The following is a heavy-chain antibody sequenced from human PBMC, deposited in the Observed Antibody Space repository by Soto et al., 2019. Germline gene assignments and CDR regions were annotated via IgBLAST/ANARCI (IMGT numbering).Heavy chain of an antibody. Sequence: SETLSLTCTVSGGSISSYYWSWIRQPPGKGLEWIGYIYYSGSTNYNPSLKSRVTISVDTSKNQFSLKLSSVTAADTAVYYFARNDYIWGSYRTEYYFDYWGQGTLVTVSS. CDR2: IYYSGST. CDR1: GGSISSYY. V-gene: IGHV4-59*01. J-gene: IGHJ4*02. D-gene: IGHD3-16*02. CDR3: ARNDYIWGSYRTEYYFDY.